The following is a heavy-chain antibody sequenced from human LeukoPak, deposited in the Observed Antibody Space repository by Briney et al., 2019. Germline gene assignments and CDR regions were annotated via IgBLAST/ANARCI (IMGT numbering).Heavy chain of an antibody. Sequence: GASVKVSCKASGYTFTSYGISWVRQAPGQGLEWMGWISAYNGNTNYAQKLQGRVTMTTDTSTSTAYMELGSLRSDDTAVYYCARSITILGVVHNDDNWFDPWGQGTLVTVSS. V-gene: IGHV1-18*01. D-gene: IGHD3-3*01. CDR1: GYTFTSYG. J-gene: IGHJ5*02. CDR3: ARSITILGVVHNDDNWFDP. CDR2: ISAYNGNT.